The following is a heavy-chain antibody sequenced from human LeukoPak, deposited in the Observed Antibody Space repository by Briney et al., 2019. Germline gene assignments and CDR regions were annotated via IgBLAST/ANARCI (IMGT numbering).Heavy chain of an antibody. V-gene: IGHV4-34*01. CDR3: ARSPEYSSSSDSYYYYYMDV. CDR2: INHSGST. D-gene: IGHD6-6*01. CDR1: GGSFSGYY. Sequence: SETLSLTCAVYGGSFSGYYWSWIRQPPGKGLEWIGEINHSGSTNYNPSLKSRVTISVDTSKNQFSLKLSSVTAADTAVYYCARSPEYSSSSDSYYYYYMDVWGKGTTVTVSS. J-gene: IGHJ6*03.